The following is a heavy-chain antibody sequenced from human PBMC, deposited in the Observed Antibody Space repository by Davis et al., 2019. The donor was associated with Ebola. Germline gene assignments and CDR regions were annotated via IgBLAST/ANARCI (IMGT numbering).Heavy chain of an antibody. CDR3: ARDRYSDGSGYFFEQSH. CDR1: GGTFSSYT. CDR2: VIPVFGTT. Sequence: SVKVSCKASGGTFSSYTITWVRQAPGQGLEWMGWVIPVFGTTNYAQKFQGRVTITADESTSTAYMELSSLRSEDTAMYYCARDRYSDGSGYFFEQSHWGQGTLVTVSS. D-gene: IGHD3-22*01. J-gene: IGHJ4*02. V-gene: IGHV1-69*13.